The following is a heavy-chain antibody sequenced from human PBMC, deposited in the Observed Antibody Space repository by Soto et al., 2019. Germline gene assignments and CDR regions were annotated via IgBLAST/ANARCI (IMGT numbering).Heavy chain of an antibody. J-gene: IGHJ6*03. Sequence: SETLSLTCTVSGGSISSYYWSWIRQPPGKGLEWIGYIYSSGSTNYNPSLKSRITISLDTSKNQFSLKLSSVTAADTAVYYCARLETTATNYYYMDVWGKGTTVTVSS. D-gene: IGHD4-17*01. V-gene: IGHV4-59*08. CDR1: GGSISSYY. CDR2: IYSSGST. CDR3: ARLETTATNYYYMDV.